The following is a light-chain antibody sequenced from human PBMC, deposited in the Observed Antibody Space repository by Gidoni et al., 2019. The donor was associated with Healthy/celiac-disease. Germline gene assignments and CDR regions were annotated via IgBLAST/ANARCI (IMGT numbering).Light chain of an antibody. J-gene: IGKJ4*01. CDR1: QSVSSY. CDR2: DAS. CDR3: QQRSNWPLT. V-gene: IGKV3-11*01. Sequence: EIVLTQSPATLSLSPGERATLSCRASQSVSSYLAWYQQKPGQAPRLLIYDASNRATGIPARFSGSGSGTDFTLTISSREPEDLAVYYCQQRSNWPLTFGGXTKVEIK.